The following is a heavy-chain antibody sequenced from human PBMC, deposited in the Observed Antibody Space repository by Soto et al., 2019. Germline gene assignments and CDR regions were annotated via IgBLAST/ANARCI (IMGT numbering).Heavy chain of an antibody. CDR2: IFYLGSS. V-gene: IGHV4-39*01. D-gene: IGHD3-3*02. Sequence: SETLSLTCTVSGDSIISSDFYWGWVRQPPGKGLEWIGSIFYLGSSYYNPSLKSRVTMPVDTSKNQFSLRLRSVTAADTALYFCARHSLALRKNNWFDPWGQGIMVTVSS. CDR3: ARHSLALRKNNWFDP. J-gene: IGHJ5*02. CDR1: GDSIISSDFY.